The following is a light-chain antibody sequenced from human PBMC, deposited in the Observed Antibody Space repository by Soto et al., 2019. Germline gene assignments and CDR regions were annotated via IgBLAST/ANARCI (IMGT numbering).Light chain of an antibody. Sequence: QSVLTQPPSVSEAPRQRVTISCSGGSFNIGNNAVKWYQQLPGKAPKLLIYSNNLLASGVSDRFSGSKSGTSASLAISGLQSADEADYYCAAWDDRLNVRRFGGGTKLTVL. V-gene: IGLV1-36*01. CDR3: AAWDDRLNVRR. CDR2: SNN. J-gene: IGLJ2*01. CDR1: SFNIGNNA.